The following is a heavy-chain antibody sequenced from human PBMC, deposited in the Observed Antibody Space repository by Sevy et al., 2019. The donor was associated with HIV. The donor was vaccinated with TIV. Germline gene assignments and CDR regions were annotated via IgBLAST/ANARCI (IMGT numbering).Heavy chain of an antibody. J-gene: IGHJ4*02. D-gene: IGHD1-1*01. CDR1: GGSISSYF. V-gene: IGHV4-59*01. CDR2: IYLTVNT. CDR3: ARDSTTRPRVLDY. Sequence: SETLSLTCSVSGGSISSYFWTWVRQSPGKGLEWIGNIYLTVNTDYSPSLKSRVTLSLDTSKSQFSLTLKSVTAADTAIYFCARDSTTRPRVLDYWGQGTLVTVSS.